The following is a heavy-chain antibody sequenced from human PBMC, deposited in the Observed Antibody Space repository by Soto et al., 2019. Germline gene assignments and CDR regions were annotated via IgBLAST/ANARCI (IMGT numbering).Heavy chain of an antibody. V-gene: IGHV6-1*01. Sequence: PSQTLPVTCAISGDSVSSNSGAWNWIRQTPSRGLEWLGRTYYRSKWCNDYAVSVKSRITINPDTSKNQFSLQLNSVTPEDTAVYYCARGWYSGRNWFDPWGQGTLVTVSS. D-gene: IGHD6-19*01. J-gene: IGHJ5*02. CDR3: ARGWYSGRNWFDP. CDR2: TYYRSKWCN. CDR1: GDSVSSNSGA.